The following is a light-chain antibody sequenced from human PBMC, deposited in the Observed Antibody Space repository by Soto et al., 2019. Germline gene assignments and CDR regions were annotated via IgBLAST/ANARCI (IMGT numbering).Light chain of an antibody. Sequence: EIVLTQSPATLSLSPGERATLSCRASQSFSSYLAWYQQKPGQAPRLLIYDASKMATGIPARFSGRGSGTDFTRTISSLEPEDFAVYYCQQRSNWPPVITFGQGTRLEIK. J-gene: IGKJ5*01. CDR1: QSFSSY. V-gene: IGKV3-11*01. CDR2: DAS. CDR3: QQRSNWPPVIT.